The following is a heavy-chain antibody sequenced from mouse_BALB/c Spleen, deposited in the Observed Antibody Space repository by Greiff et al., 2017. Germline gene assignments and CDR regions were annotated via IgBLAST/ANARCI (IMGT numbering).Heavy chain of an antibody. V-gene: IGHV2-9-2*01. Sequence: VMLVESGPGLVAPSQSLSITCTVSGFSLTSYDISWIRQPPGKGLEWLGVIWTGGGTNYNSAFMSRLSISKDNSKSQVFLKMNSLQTDDTAIYYCVREGCYYFDYWGQGTTLTVSS. CDR1: GFSLTSYD. CDR2: IWTGGGT. CDR3: VREGCYYFDY. J-gene: IGHJ2*01.